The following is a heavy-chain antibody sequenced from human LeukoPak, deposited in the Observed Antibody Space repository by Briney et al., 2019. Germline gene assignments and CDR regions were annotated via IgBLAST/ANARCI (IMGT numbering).Heavy chain of an antibody. CDR3: ARDYDSSGYYPEYFQH. J-gene: IGHJ1*01. D-gene: IGHD3-22*01. Sequence: SETLSLTCTVSGGSISSSSYYWGGIRQPPGKGLEWIGGIYYSGSTYYNPSLKSRVTISVDTSKNQFSLKLSPVTAADTAVYYCARDYDSSGYYPEYFQHWGQGTLVTVSS. CDR2: IYYSGST. CDR1: GGSISSSSYY. V-gene: IGHV4-39*02.